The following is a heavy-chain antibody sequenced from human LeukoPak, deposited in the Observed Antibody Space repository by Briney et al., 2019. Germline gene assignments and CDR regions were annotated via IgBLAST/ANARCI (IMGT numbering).Heavy chain of an antibody. J-gene: IGHJ5*02. CDR2: INHSGST. Sequence: SETLSLTCAVYGGSFSGYYWSWIRQPPGKGLEWIGEINHSGSTNYNPSLKSRVTISVDTSKNQFSLKLSSVTAADTAVYYCARRIAAATHNWLDPWGQGTLVTVSS. V-gene: IGHV4-34*01. CDR1: GGSFSGYY. CDR3: ARRIAAATHNWLDP. D-gene: IGHD6-13*01.